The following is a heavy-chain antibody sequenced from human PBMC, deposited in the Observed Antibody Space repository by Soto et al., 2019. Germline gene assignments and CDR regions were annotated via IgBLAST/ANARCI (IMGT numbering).Heavy chain of an antibody. D-gene: IGHD6-13*01. V-gene: IGHV4-39*01. CDR2: IYYSGST. Sequence: SETLSLTCTVSGGSISSSSYYWGWIRQPPGKGLEWIGSIYYSGSTYYNPSLKSRVTISVDTSKNQFSLKLSSVTAADTAVYYCARHGRAAADWFDPWGQGTLVTVSS. J-gene: IGHJ5*02. CDR3: ARHGRAAADWFDP. CDR1: GGSISSSSYY.